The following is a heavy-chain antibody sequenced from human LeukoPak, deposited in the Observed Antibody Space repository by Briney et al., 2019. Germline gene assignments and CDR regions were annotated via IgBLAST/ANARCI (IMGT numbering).Heavy chain of an antibody. V-gene: IGHV3-33*06. Sequence: GGSLRLSCAASGFTFSSYGMHWVRQAPGKVLQWVAVIWYDGSNKYYADSVKVRFTISRDNSKTTLYLQMNSLRVGDTAVYYCAKSFGYSRSWFDNWGQGNLVTVSS. J-gene: IGHJ4*02. D-gene: IGHD6-13*01. CDR3: AKSFGYSRSWFDN. CDR2: IWYDGSNK. CDR1: GFTFSSYG.